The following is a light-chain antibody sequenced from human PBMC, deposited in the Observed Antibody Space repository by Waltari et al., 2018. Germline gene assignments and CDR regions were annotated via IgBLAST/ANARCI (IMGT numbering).Light chain of an antibody. CDR3: QQYDNLPIFT. CDR2: DAS. J-gene: IGKJ3*01. Sequence: DIQMTQSPSSLSASVGDRVTITCQASQDISNYLNWYQQKPGKDPKLLIYDASNLETGVPSRFSGSGSGTDFTFTISSLQPEDIATYYCQQYDNLPIFTFGPGTKVDIK. V-gene: IGKV1-33*01. CDR1: QDISNY.